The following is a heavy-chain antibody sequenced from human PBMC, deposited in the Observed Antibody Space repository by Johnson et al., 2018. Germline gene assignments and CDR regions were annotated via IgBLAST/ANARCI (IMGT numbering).Heavy chain of an antibody. CDR3: ARVKVGGYVFDI. D-gene: IGHD1-26*01. V-gene: IGHV3-74*01. Sequence: TTYADSVKGRFTISRDNAKNTLYLEMNSLRVEDTAVYYCARVKVGGYVFDIWGQGTMVTVSS. J-gene: IGHJ3*02. CDR2: T.